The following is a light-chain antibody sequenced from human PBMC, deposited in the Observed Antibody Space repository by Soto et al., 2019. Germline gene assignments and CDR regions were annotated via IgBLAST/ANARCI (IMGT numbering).Light chain of an antibody. V-gene: IGLV2-14*01. CDR3: SSYTTRTWV. CDR2: EVN. J-gene: IGLJ3*02. CDR1: SSDVGGNNY. Sequence: QSALTQPASVSGSPGQSITISCTGTSSDVGGNNYVSWYQHHPGKAPKLILYEVNTRPSGVSHRFSGSKSGNTASLAISDLQAEDEADYYCSSYTTRTWVFGGGTQLTVL.